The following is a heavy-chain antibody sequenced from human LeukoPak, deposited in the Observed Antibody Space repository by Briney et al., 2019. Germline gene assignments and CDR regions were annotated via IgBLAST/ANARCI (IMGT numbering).Heavy chain of an antibody. CDR2: VRYDETTR. J-gene: IGHJ4*02. CDR1: GFTFSNYG. V-gene: IGHV3-30*02. CDR3: AKDVPSAYFDY. Sequence: GGSLRLSCAASGFTFSNYGMHWVRQAPGKGLEWVAFVRYDETTRFYADSVKGRFTISRDNSKTTLYLQMNSLRAEDTAVYYCAKDVPSAYFDYWGQGTLVTVSS. D-gene: IGHD2-2*01.